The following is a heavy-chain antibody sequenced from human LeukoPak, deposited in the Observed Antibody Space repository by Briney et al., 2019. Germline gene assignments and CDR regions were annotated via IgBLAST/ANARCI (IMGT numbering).Heavy chain of an antibody. CDR1: GGSISSYY. D-gene: IGHD6-19*01. CDR3: ASGTRKWGSGWYGLDY. J-gene: IGHJ4*02. V-gene: IGHV4-59*08. Sequence: SETLSLTCTVSGGSISSYYWSWLRQPPGKGLEWIGYIYYSGSANYNPSLKSRVTISVDTSKNQFSLKLSSVTAADTAVYYCASGTRKWGSGWYGLDYWGQGTLVTVSS. CDR2: IYYSGSA.